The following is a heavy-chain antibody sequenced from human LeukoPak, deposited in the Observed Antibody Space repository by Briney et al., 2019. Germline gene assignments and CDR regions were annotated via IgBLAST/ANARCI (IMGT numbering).Heavy chain of an antibody. D-gene: IGHD3-3*01. J-gene: IGHJ4*02. Sequence: SETLSLTCAVYGGTFSGYYWSWIRHPPRKGLEGIGEINHSGSTNYKPSLKSRVTISVDTSKNQFSLKLSSVTAADTAVYYCARGQDFWSGYNYWGQGTLVTVSS. CDR1: GGTFSGYY. V-gene: IGHV4-34*01. CDR3: ARGQDFWSGYNY. CDR2: INHSGST.